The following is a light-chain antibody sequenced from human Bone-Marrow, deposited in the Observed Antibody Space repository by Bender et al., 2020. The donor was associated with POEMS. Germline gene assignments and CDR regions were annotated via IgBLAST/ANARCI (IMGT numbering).Light chain of an antibody. V-gene: IGLV3-1*01. CDR3: QAWDTSTAWGV. CDR2: HDS. J-gene: IGLJ2*01. Sequence: SYEVTQPPSVSVSPGQTASITCSGNKLGDKYVSWYQQKTGQSPVVVIYHDSKRPSGIPERFSGSNSGNTATLTISGTQAMDEADYYCQAWDTSTAWGVFGGGTKLTVL. CDR1: KLGDKY.